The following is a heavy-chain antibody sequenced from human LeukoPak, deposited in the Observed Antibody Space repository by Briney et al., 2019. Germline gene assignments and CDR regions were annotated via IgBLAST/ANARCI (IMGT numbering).Heavy chain of an antibody. J-gene: IGHJ4*02. CDR3: ARGKAHPVGELTY. CDR2: IYYSGST. D-gene: IGHD3-16*01. Sequence: SQTLSLTCTVSGGSISSGDYYWSWIRQPPGKGLEWIGYIYYSGSTYYNPSLKSRVTISVDTSKNQFSLKPSSVTAADTAVYYCARGKAHPVGELTYWGQGTLVTVSS. CDR1: GGSISSGDYY. V-gene: IGHV4-30-4*01.